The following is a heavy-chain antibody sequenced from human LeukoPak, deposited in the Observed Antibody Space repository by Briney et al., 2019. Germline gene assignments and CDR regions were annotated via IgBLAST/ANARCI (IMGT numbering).Heavy chain of an antibody. CDR3: ARGYYDSSDFEYFQH. CDR2: INPNSGGT. J-gene: IGHJ1*01. D-gene: IGHD3-22*01. CDR1: GYTFTSYG. V-gene: IGHV1-2*02. Sequence: ASVKVSCKASGYTFTSYGISWVRQAPGQGLEYMGWINPNSGGTNYAQTFQGRVTMTRDTSISTAYMELSRLRSDDTAAYYCARGYYDSSDFEYFQHWGQGTLVTVSS.